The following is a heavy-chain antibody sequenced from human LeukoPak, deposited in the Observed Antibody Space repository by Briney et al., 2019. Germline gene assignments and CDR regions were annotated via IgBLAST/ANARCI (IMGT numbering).Heavy chain of an antibody. J-gene: IGHJ4*02. CDR2: IYTSGST. Sequence: PSETQSLTCTVSGGSISSYYWSWIRQPAGKGLEWIGRIYTSGSTTYNPSLKSRVTISVDTSKNQFSLRLSSVTAADTAVYYCARLSGYDWESFYDYWGQGTLVTVSS. CDR1: GGSISSYY. D-gene: IGHD5-12*01. V-gene: IGHV4-4*07. CDR3: ARLSGYDWESFYDY.